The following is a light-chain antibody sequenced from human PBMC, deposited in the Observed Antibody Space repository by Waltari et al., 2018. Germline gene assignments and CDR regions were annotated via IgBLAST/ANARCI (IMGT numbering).Light chain of an antibody. CDR2: GAS. J-gene: IGKJ3*01. V-gene: IGKV3-15*01. CDR3: QQYNNWPPLVT. CDR1: QSVSSN. Sequence: EIVMTQSPATLSVSPGERATLSCRASQSVSSNLAWYQKKPGQAPRLLIYGASTRATGIPGRFSGSGSGTEFTLNISSLQSEDFAVYYCQQYNNWPPLVTFGPGTKVDIK.